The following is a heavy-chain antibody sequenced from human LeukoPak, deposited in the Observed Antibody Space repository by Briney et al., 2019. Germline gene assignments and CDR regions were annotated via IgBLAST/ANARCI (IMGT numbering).Heavy chain of an antibody. CDR1: GGSISNFY. CDR3: ARAGGWRTAALDLDY. Sequence: SETLSLTCTVSGGSISNFYWSWIRQPPGKGLEWIGYISYSGSTNYNPSLKNRVTISVDTSKNQFSLKLNSVTAADTAVYYCARAGGWRTAALDLDYWGQGTLVTVSS. D-gene: IGHD6-13*01. CDR2: ISYSGST. V-gene: IGHV4-59*01. J-gene: IGHJ4*02.